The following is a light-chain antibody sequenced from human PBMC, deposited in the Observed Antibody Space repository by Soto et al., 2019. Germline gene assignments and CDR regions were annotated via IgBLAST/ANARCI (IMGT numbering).Light chain of an antibody. CDR1: QSVISRY. CDR2: GAS. CDR3: QQYGSSPALT. J-gene: IGKJ4*02. Sequence: EIVLTQSPGTLSLSPGERATLSCRASQSVISRYLAWYQQKPGQAPRLLIYGASSRATGIPDRFSGSGSGTDFTLTISRLEPEDFAVYYCQQYGSSPALTFCGGTKVEIK. V-gene: IGKV3-20*01.